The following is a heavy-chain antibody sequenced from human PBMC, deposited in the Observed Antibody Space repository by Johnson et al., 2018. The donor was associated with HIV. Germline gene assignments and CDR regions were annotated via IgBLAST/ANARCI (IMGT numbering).Heavy chain of an antibody. V-gene: IGHV3-30*04. CDR3: ARGGKWGIVGARGAFDI. D-gene: IGHD1-26*01. Sequence: QVQLVESGGGVVQPGRSLRLSCAASGFTFSSYAMHWVRQAPGKGLEWVAVISYDGSNKYYADSVKGRFTISRDNSKNTLYLQMNSLRAEYTAVYYCARGGKWGIVGARGAFDIWGQGTMVTVSS. CDR1: GFTFSSYA. J-gene: IGHJ3*02. CDR2: ISYDGSNK.